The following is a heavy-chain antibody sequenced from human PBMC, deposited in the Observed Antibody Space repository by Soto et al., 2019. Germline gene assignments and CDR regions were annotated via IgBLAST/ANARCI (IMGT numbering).Heavy chain of an antibody. D-gene: IGHD2-2*01. J-gene: IGHJ5*02. CDR3: ARDAPLNIVVAVTRTWFDP. CDR1: GGSISSYY. CDR2: IYTSGST. V-gene: IGHV4-4*07. Sequence: SETLSLTCTVSGGSISSYYWSWIRQPDGKGLEWIGRIYTSGSTNYNPSLKSRVTMSVDTSKNQFSLRLSSVTAADTAVYYCARDAPLNIVVAVTRTWFDPWGQGTLVTVSS.